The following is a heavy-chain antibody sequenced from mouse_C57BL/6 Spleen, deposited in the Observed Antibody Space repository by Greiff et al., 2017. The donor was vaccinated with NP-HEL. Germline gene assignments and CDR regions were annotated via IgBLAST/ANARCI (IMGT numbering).Heavy chain of an antibody. Sequence: EVMLVESGGGLVKPGGSLKLSCAASGFTFSSYTMSWVRQTPEKRLEWVATISGGGGNTYYPDSVKGRFTISRDNAKNTLYLQMSSLRSEDTAVYYCARHGIRPHWYFDVWGTGTTVTVSS. D-gene: IGHD4-1*01. CDR3: ARHGIRPHWYFDV. J-gene: IGHJ1*03. CDR2: ISGGGGNT. V-gene: IGHV5-9*01. CDR1: GFTFSSYT.